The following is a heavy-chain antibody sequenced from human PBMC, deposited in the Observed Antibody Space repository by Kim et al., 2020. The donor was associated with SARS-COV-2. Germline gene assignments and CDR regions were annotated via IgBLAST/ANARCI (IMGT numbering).Heavy chain of an antibody. D-gene: IGHD3-3*01. Sequence: GGSLRLSCAASGFTFDDYTMHWVRQAPGKGLEWVSLISWDGGSTYYADSVKGRFTISRDNSKNSLYLQMNSLRTEDTALYYCASNSWDDFWSGPVWFDPWGQGTLVTVSS. CDR3: ASNSWDDFWSGPVWFDP. J-gene: IGHJ5*02. CDR2: ISWDGGST. CDR1: GFTFDDYT. V-gene: IGHV3-43*01.